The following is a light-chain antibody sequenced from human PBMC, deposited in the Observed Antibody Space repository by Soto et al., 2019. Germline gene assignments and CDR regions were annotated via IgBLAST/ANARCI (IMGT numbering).Light chain of an antibody. Sequence: EIVLTQSPGTLSLSPGEGATLSCRASQSVGSDFLAWYQQRPGQPPRILIFGASGRAAGIPDRFSGSGSGTDFTLTISRLEPEDFAVYYCQQYGSLSWAFGQGTKLEI. CDR1: QSVGSDF. CDR3: QQYGSLSWA. J-gene: IGKJ1*01. V-gene: IGKV3-20*01. CDR2: GAS.